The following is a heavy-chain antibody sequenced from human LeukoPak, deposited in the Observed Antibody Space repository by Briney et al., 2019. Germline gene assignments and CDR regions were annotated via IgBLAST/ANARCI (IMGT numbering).Heavy chain of an antibody. CDR1: GYTFTGYY. CDR3: ARDPDYGDNEYFQH. Sequence: GASVKVSCKASGYTFTGYYMHWVRQAPGQGLEWMGWINPNSGGTNYAQKFQGWVTMTRDTSISTAYMELSRLRSDDTAVYYCARDPDYGDNEYFQHWGQGTLVTVSS. V-gene: IGHV1-2*04. D-gene: IGHD4-17*01. J-gene: IGHJ1*01. CDR2: INPNSGGT.